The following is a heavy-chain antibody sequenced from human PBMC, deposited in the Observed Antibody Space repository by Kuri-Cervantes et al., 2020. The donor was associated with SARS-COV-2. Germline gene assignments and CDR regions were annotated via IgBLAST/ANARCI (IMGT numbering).Heavy chain of an antibody. J-gene: IGHJ6*02. CDR1: GFTLSSYW. V-gene: IGHV3-7*01. CDR2: VRQDGRDK. CDR3: ARGARAFYYYYGMDV. Sequence: GGSLRLSSAASGFTLSSYWMTWVRQAPGKGLDWVANVRQDGRDKYYGDSVKGRFTISRDNTKNSLYLQMNSLRAEDTAVYYCARGARAFYYYYGMDVWGQGTTVTFSS.